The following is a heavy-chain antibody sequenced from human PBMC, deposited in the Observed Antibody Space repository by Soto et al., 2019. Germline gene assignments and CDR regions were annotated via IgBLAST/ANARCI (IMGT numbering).Heavy chain of an antibody. V-gene: IGHV6-1*01. CDR1: GDRVSSNSAA. CDR3: ARDVGYSGYDYEDDYYYYGMDV. D-gene: IGHD5-12*01. CDR2: TYYRSKWYN. Sequence: SQTLSLTCAISGDRVSSNSAAWNWIRQSPSRGLEWLGRTYYRSKWYNDYAVSVKSRITINPDTSKNQFSLQLNSVTPEDTAVYYCARDVGYSGYDYEDDYYYYGMDVWGQGTTVTVSS. J-gene: IGHJ6*02.